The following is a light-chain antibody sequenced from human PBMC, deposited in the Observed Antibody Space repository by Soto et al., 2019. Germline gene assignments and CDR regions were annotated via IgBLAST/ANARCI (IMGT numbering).Light chain of an antibody. CDR3: SSYTSSTTLA. V-gene: IGLV2-14*01. Sequence: QSALTQPASLSGSPGQSITISCTGSSSDVGAYKSVSWYQQHPGKAPRLMIYEVTNRPSGVSNRFSGSKSGNTASLTISGLQAEDEADYYCSSYTSSTTLAFGGRTKLTVL. CDR1: SSDVGAYKS. CDR2: EVT. J-gene: IGLJ2*01.